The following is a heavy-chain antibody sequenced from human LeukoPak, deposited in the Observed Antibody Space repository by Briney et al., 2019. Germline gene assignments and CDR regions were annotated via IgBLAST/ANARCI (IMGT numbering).Heavy chain of an antibody. Sequence: GGSLRLSCAASGFTFSSYIMNWVRQAPGKGLEWVSSITSSSSCIYYADSVKGRFTMSRDNAKNSLYLQMNSLRAEDTAVYYCARDFGGYNNDYWGQGTLVTVSS. V-gene: IGHV3-21*01. D-gene: IGHD5-24*01. CDR1: GFTFSSYI. J-gene: IGHJ4*02. CDR2: ITSSSSCI. CDR3: ARDFGGYNNDY.